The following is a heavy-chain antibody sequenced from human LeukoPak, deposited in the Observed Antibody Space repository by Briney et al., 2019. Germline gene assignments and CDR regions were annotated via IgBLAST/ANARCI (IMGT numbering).Heavy chain of an antibody. V-gene: IGHV1-2*02. J-gene: IGHJ4*02. Sequence: GASVKVSCKAPGYTFTGYYMHWVRQAPGQGLEWMGWINPNSGGTNYAQKFQGRVTMTRDTPISTAYMELSRLRSDDTAVYYCAGARSSGPPNYWGQGTLVTVSS. D-gene: IGHD6-19*01. CDR1: GYTFTGYY. CDR3: AGARSSGPPNY. CDR2: INPNSGGT.